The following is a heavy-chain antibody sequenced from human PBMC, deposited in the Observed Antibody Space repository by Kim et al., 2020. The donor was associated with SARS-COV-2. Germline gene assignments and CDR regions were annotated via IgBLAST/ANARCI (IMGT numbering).Heavy chain of an antibody. V-gene: IGHV3-64D*09. CDR3: VKDWVSVVPAAITDY. J-gene: IGHJ4*02. D-gene: IGHD2-2*02. Sequence: GGSLRLSCSASGFTFSSYAMHWVRQAPGKGLEYVSAISSNGGSTYYADSVKGRFTISRDNSKNTLYLQMSSLRAEDTAVYYCVKDWVSVVPAAITDYWGQGTLVTVSS. CDR1: GFTFSSYA. CDR2: ISSNGGST.